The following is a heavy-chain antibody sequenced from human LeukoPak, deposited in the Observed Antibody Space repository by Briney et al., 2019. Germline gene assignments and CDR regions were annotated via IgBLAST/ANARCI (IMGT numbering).Heavy chain of an antibody. CDR1: GGTFSSYA. Sequence: SVKVSCKASGGTFSSYAISWVRQAPGQGLEWMGGIIPIFGTANYAQKFQGRVTITADESTSTAYMELSSLRSEDTAVYYCAKILKPPYYDFWSGYYRNGMDVWGQGTTVTVSS. V-gene: IGHV1-69*13. J-gene: IGHJ6*02. D-gene: IGHD3-3*01. CDR3: AKILKPPYYDFWSGYYRNGMDV. CDR2: IIPIFGTA.